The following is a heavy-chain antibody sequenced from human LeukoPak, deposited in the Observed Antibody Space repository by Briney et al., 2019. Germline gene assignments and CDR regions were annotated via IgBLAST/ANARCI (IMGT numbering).Heavy chain of an antibody. J-gene: IGHJ6*02. CDR1: GYTFTGYH. CDR3: ASHVYGDYHDYYYYGMDV. Sequence: ASVKVSCTASGYTFTGYHMHWVRQAPGQGLEWMGRINPNSGDTNYAQKFQGRVAMTRDTSISTAFMELTRLRSDDTAVYYCASHVYGDYHDYYYYGMDVWGQGTTVTVSS. D-gene: IGHD4-17*01. V-gene: IGHV1-2*06. CDR2: INPNSGDT.